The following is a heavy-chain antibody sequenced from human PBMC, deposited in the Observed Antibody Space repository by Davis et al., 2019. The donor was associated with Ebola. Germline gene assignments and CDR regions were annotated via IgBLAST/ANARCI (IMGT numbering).Heavy chain of an antibody. CDR2: INGEGNYI. Sequence: GESLKISCAVSGSTFRNYWMHWVRQAPGMGLVWVSRINGEGNYIDYADSVKGRFTVSRDNAQNTLYLQMNSLRAEDTAVYYCVLGNGYHRVWGQGTLVTVSS. J-gene: IGHJ4*02. V-gene: IGHV3-74*01. CDR1: GSTFRNYW. CDR3: VLGNGYHRV. D-gene: IGHD5-24*01.